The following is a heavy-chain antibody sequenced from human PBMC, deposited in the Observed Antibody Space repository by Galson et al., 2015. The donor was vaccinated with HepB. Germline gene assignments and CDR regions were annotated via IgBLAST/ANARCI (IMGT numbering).Heavy chain of an antibody. CDR2: ISSSGSTI. Sequence: SLRLSCAASGFTFSDYYMSWIRQAPGKGLEWVSYISSSGSTIYYADSVKGRFTISRDNAKNSLYLQMNSLRAEDTAVYYCARDRRKAAAGPDYWGQGTLVTVSS. D-gene: IGHD6-13*01. CDR1: GFTFSDYY. V-gene: IGHV3-11*01. J-gene: IGHJ4*02. CDR3: ARDRRKAAAGPDY.